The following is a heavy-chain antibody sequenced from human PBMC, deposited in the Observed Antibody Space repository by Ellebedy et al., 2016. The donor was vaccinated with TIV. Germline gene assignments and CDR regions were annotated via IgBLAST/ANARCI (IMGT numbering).Heavy chain of an antibody. J-gene: IGHJ4*02. V-gene: IGHV3-53*04. CDR3: AKGSFPFGDKSERIYSFQY. CDR1: GFIVSTNH. Sequence: PGGSLRLSCTASGFIVSTNHMSWVRQAPGKGLEWVGGYTNYADSVKGRFTISTHNSRNTLYLQMTNLRPEDTAVYYCAKGSFPFGDKSERIYSFQYWGQGTLVTVSS. D-gene: IGHD3-10*01. CDR2: GYT.